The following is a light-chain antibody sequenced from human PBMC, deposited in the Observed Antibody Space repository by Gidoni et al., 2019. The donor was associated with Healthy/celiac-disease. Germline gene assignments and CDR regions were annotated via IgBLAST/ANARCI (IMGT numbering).Light chain of an antibody. CDR1: SLRSYY. CDR2: GKN. CDR3: NSRDSSGKV. Sequence: SSALTQDPAVSVALGQTVRITCQGDSLRSYYASWYQQKPGQAPVLVIYGKNNRPSGIPDRFAGSSSGNTASLTITGAQAEDEADYYCNSRDSSGKVFGGGTKLTVL. J-gene: IGLJ2*01. V-gene: IGLV3-19*01.